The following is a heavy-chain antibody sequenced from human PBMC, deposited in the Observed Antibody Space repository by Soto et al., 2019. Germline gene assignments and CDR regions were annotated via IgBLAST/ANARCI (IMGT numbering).Heavy chain of an antibody. CDR2: IIPVLDVE. D-gene: IGHD2-15*01. V-gene: IGHV1-69*02. CDR3: AKSTNTGSATPSYSGMDV. Sequence: QVQLVQSGAEVKKPGSSVKVSCKASGGSFTSFIVTWVRQAPGQGLEWMGRIIPVLDVEYYAQKFQGRLTITADKSTNTAYMELRSLRSEDTAVYYCAKSTNTGSATPSYSGMDVWGLGTTVTVSS. J-gene: IGHJ6*02. CDR1: GGSFTSFI.